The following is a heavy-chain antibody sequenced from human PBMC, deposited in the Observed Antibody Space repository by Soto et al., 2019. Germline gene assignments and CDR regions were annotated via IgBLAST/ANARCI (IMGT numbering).Heavy chain of an antibody. CDR1: GFTFSDFD. D-gene: IGHD1-26*01. J-gene: IGHJ6*02. Sequence: EVQLVESGGGLVKPGGSLRLSCAVSGFTFSDFDMSWVRQAPGKGLEWVSSITSNSVYVYYADSLKGRFTISRDNAKSSLYLQMTSRRADDTAVYYCARDLSGGNYYYHGLDVWGQGATVSVSS. V-gene: IGHV3-21*01. CDR3: ARDLSGGNYYYHGLDV. CDR2: ITSNSVYV.